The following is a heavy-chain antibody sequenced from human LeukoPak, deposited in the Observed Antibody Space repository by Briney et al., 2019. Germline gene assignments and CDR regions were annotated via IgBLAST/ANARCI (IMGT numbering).Heavy chain of an antibody. D-gene: IGHD3-10*01. V-gene: IGHV1-3*01. Sequence: ASVKVSCKASGYTFTNYAIHWVRQAPGQRLEWMGWINAGNGNTKFSQNFQGRVTIARDTAATTAYMDLNSLRSEDTAAYYCVRGLLWFGELSPPGYWGQGTLVTVSS. J-gene: IGHJ4*02. CDR1: GYTFTNYA. CDR3: VRGLLWFGELSPPGY. CDR2: INAGNGNT.